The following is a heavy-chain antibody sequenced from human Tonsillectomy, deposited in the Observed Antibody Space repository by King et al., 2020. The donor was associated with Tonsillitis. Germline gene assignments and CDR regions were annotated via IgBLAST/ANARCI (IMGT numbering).Heavy chain of an antibody. J-gene: IGHJ4*02. Sequence: QLVQSGAEVKKPGASVKVSCKASGYTFSTYGINWVRQAPGQGLEWMGGIRVYNGDKKYAKRLQGRGTMTTDTSTSTAYMELRSLRSDDTAVYYCARPLYNYGPSPSDYWGQGTLVTVSS. CDR3: ARPLYNYGPSPSDY. CDR2: IRVYNGDK. V-gene: IGHV1-18*01. D-gene: IGHD5-18*01. CDR1: GYTFSTYG.